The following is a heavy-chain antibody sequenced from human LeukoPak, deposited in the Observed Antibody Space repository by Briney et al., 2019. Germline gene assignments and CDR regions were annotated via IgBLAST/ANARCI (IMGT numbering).Heavy chain of an antibody. V-gene: IGHV1-2*06. D-gene: IGHD6-13*01. CDR1: GYTFTGYY. CDR3: ARDLKFGYSSSWYTY. J-gene: IGHJ4*02. CDR2: INPNSGST. Sequence: ASVKVSCKASGYTFTGYYMHWVRQAPGQGLEWMGRINPNSGSTNYAQKFQGRVTMTRDTSISTAYMELSRLRSDDTAVYYCARDLKFGYSSSWYTYWGQGALVTVSS.